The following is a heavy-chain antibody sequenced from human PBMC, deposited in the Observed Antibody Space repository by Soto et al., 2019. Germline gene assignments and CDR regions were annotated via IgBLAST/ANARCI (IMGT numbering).Heavy chain of an antibody. Sequence: QVQLVQSGAEVKKPGSSVKVSCKASGGAFSDYAFSWVRQAPGQGLEWLGGIMPIFRAPDYAQKFQGRVTITADEFTRTAYMEMNSRRYEDTAVYYCASWLKGPDIGNYYYGMDVWGQGTTVTV. D-gene: IGHD2-15*01. CDR3: ASWLKGPDIGNYYYGMDV. CDR2: IMPIFRAP. V-gene: IGHV1-69*12. J-gene: IGHJ6*02. CDR1: GGAFSDYA.